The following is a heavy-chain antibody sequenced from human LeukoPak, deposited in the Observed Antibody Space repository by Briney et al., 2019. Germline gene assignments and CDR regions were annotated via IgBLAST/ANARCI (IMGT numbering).Heavy chain of an antibody. V-gene: IGHV4-39*07. Sequence: SETLSLTCTVSGGSISSSSYYWGWIRQPPGKGLEWIGSIYYSGSTYYNPSLKSRVTISVDTSKNQFSLKLSSVTAADTAVYYCARDIYSYGGGGLDCWGQGTLVTVS. D-gene: IGHD5-18*01. CDR1: GGSISSSSYY. CDR2: IYYSGST. CDR3: ARDIYSYGGGGLDC. J-gene: IGHJ4*02.